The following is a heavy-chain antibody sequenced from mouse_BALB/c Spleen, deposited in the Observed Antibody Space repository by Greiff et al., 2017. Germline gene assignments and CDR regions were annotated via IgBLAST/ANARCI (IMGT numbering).Heavy chain of an antibody. D-gene: IGHD1-1*01. Sequence: DVQLVESGGGLVQPGGSRKLSCAASGFTFSSFGMHWVRQAPEKGLEWVAYISSGSSTIYYADTVKGRFTISRDNPKNTLFLQMTSLRSEDTAMYYCARVDYGSSFDYWGQGTTLTVSS. CDR1: GFTFSSFG. CDR3: ARVDYGSSFDY. CDR2: ISSGSSTI. V-gene: IGHV5-17*02. J-gene: IGHJ2*01.